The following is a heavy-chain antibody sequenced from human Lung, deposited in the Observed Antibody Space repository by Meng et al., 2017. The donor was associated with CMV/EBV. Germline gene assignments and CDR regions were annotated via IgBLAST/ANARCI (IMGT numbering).Heavy chain of an antibody. Sequence: QVQLVQPGAEVKKAGSSVKVSCKASGGTFSSYTISWVRQAPGQGLEWMGRIIPILGIANYAQKFQGRVTITADKSTSTAYMELSSLRSEDTAVYYCASSIFGVVIISPLGYWGQGTLVTVSS. D-gene: IGHD3-3*01. CDR3: ASSIFGVVIISPLGY. V-gene: IGHV1-69*02. J-gene: IGHJ4*02. CDR1: GGTFSSYT. CDR2: IIPILGIA.